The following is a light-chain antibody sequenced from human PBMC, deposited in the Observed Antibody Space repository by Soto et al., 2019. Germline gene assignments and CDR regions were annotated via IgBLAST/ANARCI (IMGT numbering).Light chain of an antibody. CDR2: DDS. CDR1: NIGSKS. CDR3: QVWDSSSDHRDVV. V-gene: IGLV3-21*02. J-gene: IGLJ2*01. Sequence: SSELTQPPSVSVAPGQTARITCGGTNIGSKSVHWYQQKPGQAPVLVVYDDSDRPSGIPERFSGSNSGNTATLTISRVEAGDEADYYCQVWDSSSDHRDVVFGGGTKLIVL.